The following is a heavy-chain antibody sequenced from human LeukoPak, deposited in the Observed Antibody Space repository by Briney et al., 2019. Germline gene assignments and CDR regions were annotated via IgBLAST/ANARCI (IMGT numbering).Heavy chain of an antibody. J-gene: IGHJ4*02. CDR1: GFIFSSYS. Sequence: GGSLRLSCAASGFIFSSYSMNWVRQAPGKGLEWVSCITSTDSSTHFADSVKGRFTISRDNAKDSLYLQMNSLRDEDTAVYYCVRDSSWSFDYWGQGTLVTASS. CDR3: VRDSSWSFDY. V-gene: IGHV3-48*02. D-gene: IGHD2-15*01. CDR2: ITSTDSST.